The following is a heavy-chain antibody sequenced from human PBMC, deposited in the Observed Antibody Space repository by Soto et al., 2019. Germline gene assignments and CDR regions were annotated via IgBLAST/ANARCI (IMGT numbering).Heavy chain of an antibody. CDR3: ARDVSSYYDSSGYYPRRYFDY. Sequence: GGSLRLSCAASGFTVSSYGMHWVRQAPGKGLEWVAVIWYDGSNKYYADSVKGRFTISRDNSKNTLYLQMNSLRAEDTAVYYCARDVSSYYDSSGYYPRRYFDYWGQGTLVTVSS. CDR1: GFTVSSYG. CDR2: IWYDGSNK. J-gene: IGHJ4*02. V-gene: IGHV3-33*01. D-gene: IGHD3-22*01.